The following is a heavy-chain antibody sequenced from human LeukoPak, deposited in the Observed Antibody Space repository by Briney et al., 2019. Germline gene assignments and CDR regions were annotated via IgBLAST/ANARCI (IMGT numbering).Heavy chain of an antibody. CDR1: GFTFSSYS. Sequence: GSLRLSCAASGFTFSSYSMNWVRQAPGKGLEWVANIKQDGSEKYYVDSVKGRFTISRDNAKKSLFLQMNSLRAEDTAVYYCASTYGGLETFYRPLDHWGQGTLVTVSS. CDR3: ASTYGGLETFYRPLDH. J-gene: IGHJ4*02. D-gene: IGHD2-21*01. V-gene: IGHV3-7*01. CDR2: IKQDGSEK.